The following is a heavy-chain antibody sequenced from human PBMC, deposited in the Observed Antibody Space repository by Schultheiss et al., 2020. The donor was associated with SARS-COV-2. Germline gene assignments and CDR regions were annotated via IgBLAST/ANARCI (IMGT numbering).Heavy chain of an antibody. CDR1: GYSISSGYY. CDR3: ARCMVRGVMSDI. V-gene: IGHV4-38-2*01. D-gene: IGHD3-10*01. CDR2: IYHSGST. Sequence: SETLSLTCAVSGYSISSGYYWGWIRQPPGKGLEWIGSIYHSGSTYYNPSLKSRVTISVDTSKNQFSLKLSSVTAADTAVYYCARCMVRGVMSDIWGQGTMVTVSS. J-gene: IGHJ3*02.